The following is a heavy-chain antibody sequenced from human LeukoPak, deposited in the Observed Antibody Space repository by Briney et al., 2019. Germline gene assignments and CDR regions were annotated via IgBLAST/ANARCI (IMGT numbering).Heavy chain of an antibody. CDR2: IYYRGST. J-gene: IGHJ4*02. CDR1: GGSISSGDYY. V-gene: IGHV4-30-4*02. CDR3: ARVTTEGVFDY. Sequence: PSETLSLTCTVSGGSISSGDYYWSWIRQPPGKGLEWIAYIYYRGSTYYNPSLKSRVTISVDTSKNQFSLNLSSVTAADTAVYYCARVTTEGVFDYWGQGTLVTVSS. D-gene: IGHD3-22*01.